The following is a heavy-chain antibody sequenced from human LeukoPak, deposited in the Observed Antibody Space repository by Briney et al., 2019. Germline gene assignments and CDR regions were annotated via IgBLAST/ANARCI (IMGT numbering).Heavy chain of an antibody. CDR2: ISWNSGSV. J-gene: IGHJ4*02. Sequence: PGGSLRLSRAASGFMFEDYAMHWVRHVPGKGLEWVSGISWNSGSVGYTDSVKGRFTISRDNAKNSLYLQMNSLRAEDTALYYCAKDIRSYRGGSFDYWGQGTLVTVSS. CDR3: AKDIRSYRGGSFDY. V-gene: IGHV3-9*01. D-gene: IGHD3-10*01. CDR1: GFMFEDYA.